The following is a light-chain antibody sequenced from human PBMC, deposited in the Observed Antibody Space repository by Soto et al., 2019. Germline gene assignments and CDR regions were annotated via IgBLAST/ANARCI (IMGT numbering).Light chain of an antibody. CDR1: QSVSSS. CDR3: QQYNNWPPLT. V-gene: IGKV3-15*01. Sequence: EIVMTQSPATLSVSPGDRATLSCRASQSVSSSLAWYQQIPGQAPRLLIYDASTRATGIPARFGGSGSGTEFTLTISSRQSEDFAVYYWQQYNNWPPLTFGGGTKVELK. CDR2: DAS. J-gene: IGKJ4*01.